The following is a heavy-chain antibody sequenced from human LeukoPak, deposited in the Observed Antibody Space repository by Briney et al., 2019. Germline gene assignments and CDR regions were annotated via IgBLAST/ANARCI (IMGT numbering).Heavy chain of an antibody. J-gene: IGHJ5*02. CDR1: GFTFSSYG. D-gene: IGHD1-20*01. CDR3: AKGSRYNWNRAKDWFDP. Sequence: GGSLRLSCAASGFTFSSYGMHWVRQAPGKGLEWVAVISYDGSNKYYADSVKGRFTISRDNSKNTLYLQMNSLRAEDTAVYYCAKGSRYNWNRAKDWFDPWGQGTLVTVSS. CDR2: ISYDGSNK. V-gene: IGHV3-30*18.